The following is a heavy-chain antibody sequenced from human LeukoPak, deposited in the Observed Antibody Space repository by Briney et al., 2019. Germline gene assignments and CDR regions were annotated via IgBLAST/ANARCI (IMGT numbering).Heavy chain of an antibody. D-gene: IGHD3-22*01. J-gene: IGHJ4*02. V-gene: IGHV1-2*04. Sequence: ASVKVSCKTSAYTFTVKFLHWLRQAPGQGLEWMAGIEPNSGGAVYGQNFRGWVTVTRDTSVSTAYMELSRLRSDDTAVYYCAVENFYDRSGYSKAFDYWGQGTLVTVSS. CDR2: IEPNSGGA. CDR3: AVENFYDRSGYSKAFDY. CDR1: AYTFTVKF.